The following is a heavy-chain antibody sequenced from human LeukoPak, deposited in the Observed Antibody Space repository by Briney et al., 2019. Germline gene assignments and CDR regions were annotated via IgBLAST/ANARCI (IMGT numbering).Heavy chain of an antibody. J-gene: IGHJ6*03. CDR2: TYYRSKWYH. Sequence: SQTLSLTCAISGDSVSRNITAWNWLRQSPSRGLEWLGRTYYRSKWYHDYAVSVKSRITINPDTSKNQFSLQSNSVTSEDTAVYYCARGYYMDVWGKGTTVTVSS. V-gene: IGHV6-1*01. CDR1: GDSVSRNITA. CDR3: ARGYYMDV. D-gene: IGHD3-10*01.